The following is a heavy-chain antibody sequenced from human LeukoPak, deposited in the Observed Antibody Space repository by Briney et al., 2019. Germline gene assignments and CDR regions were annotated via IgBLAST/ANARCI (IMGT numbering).Heavy chain of an antibody. Sequence: GGSLRLSCAASGFTFNSYGMHWVRQAPGKGLEWVAVISYDGSNKYYADSVKGRFTISRDNSKNTLYLQMKSLRAEDTAVYYCAKDRGMYYPEGFDYWGQGTLVTVSS. CDR1: GFTFNSYG. CDR2: ISYDGSNK. V-gene: IGHV3-30*18. CDR3: AKDRGMYYPEGFDY. D-gene: IGHD3-10*01. J-gene: IGHJ4*02.